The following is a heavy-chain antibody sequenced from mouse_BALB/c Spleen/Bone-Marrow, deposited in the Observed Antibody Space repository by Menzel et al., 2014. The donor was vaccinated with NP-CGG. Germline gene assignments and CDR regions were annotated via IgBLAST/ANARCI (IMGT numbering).Heavy chain of an antibody. D-gene: IGHD2-4*01. CDR1: GFTFSTYA. CDR3: SRLRMITTYFDV. J-gene: IGHJ1*01. CDR2: INSSGSYT. Sequence: EVQLVESGGGLAKPGGSLQLSCAASGFTFSTYAMSWVRQTPEKRLEWVATINSSGSYTYYPDSVKGRFTISRDNAKNTLYLQMSSLRSEDTAMFYCSRLRMITTYFDVWGAGTTVTVSS. V-gene: IGHV5-9-3*01.